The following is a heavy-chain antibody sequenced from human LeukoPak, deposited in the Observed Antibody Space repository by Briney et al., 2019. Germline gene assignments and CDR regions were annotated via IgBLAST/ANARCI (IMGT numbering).Heavy chain of an antibody. J-gene: IGHJ6*04. CDR2: IKQDGSEK. CDR3: ASAKRGYSYAPRRYV. CDR1: GFTFSSYW. V-gene: IGHV3-7*01. D-gene: IGHD5-18*01. Sequence: GGSLRLSCAASGFTFSSYWMSWVRQAPGKGLEWVANIKQDGSEKYYVDSVKGRFTISRDNAKNSLYLQMNSQRAEDTAVYYCASAKRGYSYAPRRYVWGKGTTVTVSS.